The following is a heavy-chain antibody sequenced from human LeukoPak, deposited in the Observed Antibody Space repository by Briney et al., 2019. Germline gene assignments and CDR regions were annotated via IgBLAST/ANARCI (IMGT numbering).Heavy chain of an antibody. D-gene: IGHD1-26*01. J-gene: IGHJ4*02. V-gene: IGHV3-9*01. CDR3: AKDRSRGWELYRLALFDY. CDR2: ISWNSGSI. CDR1: GFTFDDYA. Sequence: PGGSLRLSCAASGFTFDDYAMHWVRQAPGKGLEWVSGISWNSGSIGYADSVKGRFTISRDNAKNSLYLQMNSLRAEDTAVYYCAKDRSRGWELYRLALFDYWGQGTLVTVSS.